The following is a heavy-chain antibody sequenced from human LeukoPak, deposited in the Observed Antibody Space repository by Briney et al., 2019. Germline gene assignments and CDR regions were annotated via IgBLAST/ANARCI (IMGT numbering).Heavy chain of an antibody. J-gene: IGHJ4*02. CDR1: GFTFSSYA. CDR2: ISYDGSNK. D-gene: IGHD6-19*01. CDR3: AKAGQWLVTPDYFDY. Sequence: GGSLRLSCAASGFTFSSYAMHWVRQAPGKGLEWVAVISYDGSNKYYADSVKGRFTISRDNSKNTLYLQMNSLRAEDTAVYYCAKAGQWLVTPDYFDYWGQGTLVTVSS. V-gene: IGHV3-30-3*01.